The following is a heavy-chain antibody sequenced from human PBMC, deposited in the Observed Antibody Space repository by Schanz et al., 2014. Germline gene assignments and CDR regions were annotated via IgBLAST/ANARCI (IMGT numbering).Heavy chain of an antibody. CDR1: GGTFSSYT. CDR3: ARSNYYDNSDYYNSFDY. V-gene: IGHV1-69*02. CDR2: IIPILGIA. Sequence: VQLEQSGAEVKKPGSSVKVSCKASGGTFSSYTISWVRQAPGQGLEWMGRIIPILGIANYAQKFQGRVTITADRSTSTAYMELSSLRSDDTAVYYCARSNYYDNSDYYNSFDYWGQGTLVTVSS. J-gene: IGHJ4*02. D-gene: IGHD3-22*01.